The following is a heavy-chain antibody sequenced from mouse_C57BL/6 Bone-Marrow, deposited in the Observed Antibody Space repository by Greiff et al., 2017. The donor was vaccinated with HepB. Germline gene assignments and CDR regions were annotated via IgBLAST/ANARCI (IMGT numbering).Heavy chain of an antibody. D-gene: IGHD1-1*01. CDR1: GFTFSSYT. J-gene: IGHJ1*03. CDR2: ISGGGGNT. V-gene: IGHV5-9*01. CDR3: ARHTATVVADWYFDV. Sequence: EVKLVESGGGLVKPGGSLKLSCAASGFTFSSYTMSWVRQTPEKRLEWVATISGGGGNTYYPDSVKGRFTISRDNAKNTLYLQMSSLRSEDTALYYCARHTATVVADWYFDVWGTGTTVTVSS.